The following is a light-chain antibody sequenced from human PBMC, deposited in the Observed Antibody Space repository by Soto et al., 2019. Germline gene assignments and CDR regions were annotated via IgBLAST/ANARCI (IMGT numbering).Light chain of an antibody. V-gene: IGLV2-14*03. CDR1: SNDVGAYNY. CDR2: DVS. J-gene: IGLJ1*01. CDR3: CSYSRSSPYG. Sequence: QSVLTQPASVSGSPGQSITISCTGTSNDVGAYNYVSWYQHHPGKVPRLMIFDVSNRPSGVFNRFSGSKSGNTASLTISGLQAEDEADYYCCSYSRSSPYGFGAGTKVTVL.